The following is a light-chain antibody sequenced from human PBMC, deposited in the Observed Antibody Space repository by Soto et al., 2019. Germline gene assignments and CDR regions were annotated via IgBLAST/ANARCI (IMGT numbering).Light chain of an antibody. CDR1: QSVAANY. V-gene: IGKV3-20*01. J-gene: IGKJ1*01. CDR3: QQYVSSPWA. CDR2: DAS. Sequence: EIVLTQSPGTLSLSPVERATLSFRASQSVAANYLAWYQQKRGQAPRLLIYDASTRATAISDRFTGSGSGTDFTLTISRLEPEDFAVYYCQQYVSSPWAFGQGTKVDIK.